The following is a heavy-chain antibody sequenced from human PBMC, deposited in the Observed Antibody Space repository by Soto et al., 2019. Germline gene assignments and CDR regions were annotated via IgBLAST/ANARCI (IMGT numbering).Heavy chain of an antibody. CDR1: GLTFGSRA. J-gene: IGHJ4*02. V-gene: IGHV3-23*01. Sequence: EVQLLESGGDLIQPGGSLRLSCVASGLTFGSRAMSWVRQSPGEGLEWVSTITDTGGDAKYADSVRGRFAISRDNSKNTVYMQMNSLRAEDTAVYYCARNDYADYQRGGIIDYWGQGTLITVSS. CDR3: ARNDYADYQRGGIIDY. D-gene: IGHD4-17*01. CDR2: ITDTGGDA.